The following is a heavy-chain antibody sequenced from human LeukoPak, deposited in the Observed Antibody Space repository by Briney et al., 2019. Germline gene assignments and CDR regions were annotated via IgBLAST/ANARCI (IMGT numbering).Heavy chain of an antibody. D-gene: IGHD1-26*01. CDR2: IDESGDKK. Sequence: PGXSLRLSCAASGFTFNNYAMNWVRQAPGKGLEWVSSIDESGDKKHYADSVKGRFTISRDNSQNTLYLQMNSLRAEDTALYYCAKQWVDCWGQGTLVTVSS. J-gene: IGHJ4*02. CDR1: GFTFNNYA. V-gene: IGHV3-23*01. CDR3: AKQWVDC.